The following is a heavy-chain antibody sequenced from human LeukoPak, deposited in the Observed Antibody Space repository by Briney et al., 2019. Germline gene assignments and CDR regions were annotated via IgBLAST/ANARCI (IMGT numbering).Heavy chain of an antibody. CDR1: GYTFTGYG. J-gene: IGHJ4*02. D-gene: IGHD3-10*01. V-gene: IGHV1-18*01. CDR2: ISAYNGNT. Sequence: ASVKVSCKASGYTFTGYGISWVRQAPGQGLEWMGWISAYNGNTNYAQKLQGRVTMTTDTSTSTAYMELRSLRSDDTAVYYCARDLTILWFGELDYWGQGTLVTVSS. CDR3: ARDLTILWFGELDY.